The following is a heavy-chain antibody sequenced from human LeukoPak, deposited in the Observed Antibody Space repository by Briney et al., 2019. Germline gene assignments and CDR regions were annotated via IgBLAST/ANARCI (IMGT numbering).Heavy chain of an antibody. V-gene: IGHV4-30-4*01. D-gene: IGHD3-22*01. Sequence: SQTLSLTCTVSGGSISSGDYYWSWIRQPPGKGLEWIGYIYYSGSTYYNPSLKSRVTISVDTSKNQFSLKLSSVTAADTAVYYCARGRRAMIVVVKVAFDYWGQGTLVTVSS. CDR3: ARGRRAMIVVVKVAFDY. J-gene: IGHJ4*02. CDR2: IYYSGST. CDR1: GGSISSGDYY.